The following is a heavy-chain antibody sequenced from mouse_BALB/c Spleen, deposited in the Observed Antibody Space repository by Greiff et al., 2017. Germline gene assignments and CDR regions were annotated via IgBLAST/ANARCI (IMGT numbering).Heavy chain of an antibody. V-gene: IGHV5-4*02. J-gene: IGHJ3*01. D-gene: IGHD1-1*01. CDR2: ISDGGSYT. Sequence: EVQGVESGGGLVKPGGSLKLSCAASGFTFSDYYMYWVRQTPEKRLEWVATISDGGSYTYYPDSVKGRFTISRDNAKNNLYLQMSSLKSEDTAMYYCARDEGCYGSSAFAYWGQGTLVTVSA. CDR1: GFTFSDYY. CDR3: ARDEGCYGSSAFAY.